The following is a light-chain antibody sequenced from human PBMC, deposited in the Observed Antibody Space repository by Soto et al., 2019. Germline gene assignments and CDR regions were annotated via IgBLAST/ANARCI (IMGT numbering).Light chain of an antibody. J-gene: IGKJ4*01. CDR1: QSVSNN. V-gene: IGKV3-15*01. CDR3: QQYYTWPPT. CDR2: GAS. Sequence: EIVMTQSPATLSASPGERATLSCRASQSVSNNLAWYQQKPGQAPRLLIDGASTRATGIPARCSGSGSGTEFTLTISGLQSEDFAVYYCQQYYTWPPTFGGGTKVDIK.